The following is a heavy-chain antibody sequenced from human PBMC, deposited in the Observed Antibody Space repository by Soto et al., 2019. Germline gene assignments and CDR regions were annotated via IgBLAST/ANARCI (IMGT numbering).Heavy chain of an antibody. CDR3: ASFEGDYGDYG. J-gene: IGHJ4*02. Sequence: QVQLVESGGGVVQPGRSLRLSCAASGFTFSSYAMHWVRQAPGKGLEWVAVISYDGSNKYYADSVKGRFTISRDNSKNKLYLQMNSLRAEDTAVYYGASFEGDYGDYGWGQGTLVTVSS. CDR2: ISYDGSNK. V-gene: IGHV3-30-3*01. CDR1: GFTFSSYA. D-gene: IGHD4-17*01.